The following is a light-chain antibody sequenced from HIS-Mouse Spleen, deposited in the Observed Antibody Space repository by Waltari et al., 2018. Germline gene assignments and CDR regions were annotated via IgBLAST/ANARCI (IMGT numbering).Light chain of an antibody. Sequence: QSVLTQPPSASGTPGQRVTIYCPGIRSNIGSIYVYWYQQILGTAPKLLIYRNNRRPSGVPDRFSGSKSGTSASLAISGLRSEDEADYYCAAWDDSLSGYVFGTGTKVTVL. CDR1: RSNIGSIY. CDR3: AAWDDSLSGYV. J-gene: IGLJ1*01. V-gene: IGLV1-47*01. CDR2: RNN.